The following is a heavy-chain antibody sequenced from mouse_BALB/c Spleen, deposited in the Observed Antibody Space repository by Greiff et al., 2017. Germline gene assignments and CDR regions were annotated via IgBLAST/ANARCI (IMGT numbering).Heavy chain of an antibody. Sequence: QVQLQQPGAELVKPGTSVKLSCKASGYNFTSYWINWVKLRPGQGLEWIGDIYPGSGSTNYNEKFKSKATLTVDTSSSTAYMQLSSLASEDSALYYCARGGNYFDYWGQGTTLTVSS. CDR1: GYNFTSYW. CDR2: IYPGSGST. CDR3: ARGGNYFDY. J-gene: IGHJ2*01. V-gene: IGHV1-55*01.